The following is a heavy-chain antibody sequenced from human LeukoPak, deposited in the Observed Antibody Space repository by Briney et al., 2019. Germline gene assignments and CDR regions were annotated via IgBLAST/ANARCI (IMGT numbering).Heavy chain of an antibody. Sequence: SETLSLTCAVSGGSISSGGYSWSWIRQPPGKGLEWIGYIYHSGSTYYNPSLKSRVTISVDKSKNQFSLKLSSVTAADTAVYYCAKAGSSSWQHYYYYGMDVWGQGTTVTVSS. CDR1: GGSISSGGYS. J-gene: IGHJ6*02. CDR2: IYHSGST. CDR3: AKAGSSSWQHYYYYGMDV. D-gene: IGHD6-13*01. V-gene: IGHV4-30-2*01.